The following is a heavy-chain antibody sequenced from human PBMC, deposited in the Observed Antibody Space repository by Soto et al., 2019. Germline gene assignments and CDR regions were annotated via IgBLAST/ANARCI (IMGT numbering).Heavy chain of an antibody. V-gene: IGHV2-5*02. CDR3: AHRRQQQGQTVGDAFDI. D-gene: IGHD6-13*01. Sequence: QITLKESGPTLVKPTQTLTLTCTFSGLSLSTSGVGVGWIRQPPGKALEWLALINWEDDKRYRPSLKSRLTITKDTSKNPVVLIMTNMDPVDTATYYCAHRRQQQGQTVGDAFDIWGQGTMVTVSS. J-gene: IGHJ3*02. CDR1: GLSLSTSGVG. CDR2: INWEDDK.